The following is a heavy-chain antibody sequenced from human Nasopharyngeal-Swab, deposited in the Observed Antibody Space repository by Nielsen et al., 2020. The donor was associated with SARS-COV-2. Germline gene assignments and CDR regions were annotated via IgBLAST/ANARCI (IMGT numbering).Heavy chain of an antibody. CDR3: ARLLEVGGTPLDY. D-gene: IGHD6-19*01. CDR1: GISFSNSW. J-gene: IGHJ4*02. Sequence: SLMTSYDASGISFSNSWIRWVRPAPREVQEWGANIRIYESENYDVNSVKGRFIISRDNANTSLFLLMNRLRVADTAVYYCARLLEVGGTPLDYWGQGTLVFVSS. CDR2: IRIYESEN. V-gene: IGHV3-7*01.